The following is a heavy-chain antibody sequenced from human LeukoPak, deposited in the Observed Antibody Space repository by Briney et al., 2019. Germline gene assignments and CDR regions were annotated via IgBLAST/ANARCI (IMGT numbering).Heavy chain of an antibody. Sequence: ASVKVSCKASGYTFTSYDINWVRQATGQGLEWMGWMNPNSGNTGYAQKFQGRVTMTRNTSISTAYMELSSLRSEDTAEYYCARCPTYYDYVWGSYRLNWFDPWGQGTLVTVSS. CDR1: GYTFTSYD. CDR2: MNPNSGNT. D-gene: IGHD3-16*02. J-gene: IGHJ5*02. V-gene: IGHV1-8*01. CDR3: ARCPTYYDYVWGSYRLNWFDP.